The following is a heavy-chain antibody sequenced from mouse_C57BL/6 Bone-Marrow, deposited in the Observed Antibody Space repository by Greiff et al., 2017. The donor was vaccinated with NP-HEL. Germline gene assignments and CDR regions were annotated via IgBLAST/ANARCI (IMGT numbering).Heavy chain of an antibody. J-gene: IGHJ1*03. Sequence: VQLQQSGPVLVKPGASVKMSCKASGYTFTDYYMNWVKQSHGKSLEWIGVINPYNGGTSYNQKFKGKATLTVDKSSSTAYMELNSLTSEDSAVYYCARRGGNYGSSSWYFDVWGTGTTVTVSS. CDR3: ARRGGNYGSSSWYFDV. D-gene: IGHD1-1*01. CDR2: INPYNGGT. V-gene: IGHV1-19*01. CDR1: GYTFTDYY.